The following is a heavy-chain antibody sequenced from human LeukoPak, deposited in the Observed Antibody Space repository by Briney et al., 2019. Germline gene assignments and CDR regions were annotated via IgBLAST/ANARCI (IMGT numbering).Heavy chain of an antibody. D-gene: IGHD1-1*01. V-gene: IGHV4-30-2*01. CDR2: IDHGGST. CDR3: ARGLNWDPNWFDP. CDR1: GGSITSGIYS. Sequence: SETLSLTCTVSGGSITSGIYSWTWIRQPPGKGLELIGYIDHGGSTYYNPSLRSRVILSVDRSKNQFSLNLNSVPAADTAVYYCARGLNWDPNWFDPWGQGTLVTVSS. J-gene: IGHJ5*02.